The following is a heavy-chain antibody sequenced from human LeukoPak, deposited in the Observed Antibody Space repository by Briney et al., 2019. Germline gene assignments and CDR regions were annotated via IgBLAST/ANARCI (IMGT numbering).Heavy chain of an antibody. CDR3: ARGNSDLGYSSGCLDY. Sequence: GGSLRLSCAASGFTVSSNYMSWVRRAPGKGLEWVSVIYSGGSTYYADSVKGRFTISRDNSKNTLYLQMNSLRAEDTAVYYCARGNSDLGYSSGCLDYWGQGTLVTVSS. CDR2: IYSGGST. D-gene: IGHD6-19*01. J-gene: IGHJ4*02. V-gene: IGHV3-53*01. CDR1: GFTVSSNY.